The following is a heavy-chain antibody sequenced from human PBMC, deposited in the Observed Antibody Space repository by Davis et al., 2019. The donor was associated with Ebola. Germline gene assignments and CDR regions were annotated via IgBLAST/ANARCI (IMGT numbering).Heavy chain of an antibody. J-gene: IGHJ4*02. V-gene: IGHV5-51*01. CDR2: IYTGDSDT. CDR1: GNRFSSHW. CDR3: ARHNAVGGAGTGGGENDY. D-gene: IGHD6-19*01. Sequence: PGGSLRLSCKDSGNRFSSHWIGWVRQMPGKGLEWMGIIYTGDSDTRYSPSFRGQVTISADKSISTAYLQWSSLKASDTAMYYCARHNAVGGAGTGGGENDYWGQGTLVTVSS.